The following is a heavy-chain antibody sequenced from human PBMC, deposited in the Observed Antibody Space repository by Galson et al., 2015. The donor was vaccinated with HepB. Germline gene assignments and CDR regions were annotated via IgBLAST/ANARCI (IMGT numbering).Heavy chain of an antibody. CDR3: ARDGVGATAYDY. D-gene: IGHD1-26*01. Sequence: SLRLSCAASGFTFSNFAMTWVRQAPGKGLEWVANIQQDGTEKYYVDSVKGRFTISRDNAKNSLYLQMNSLRAEDTAVYYCARDGVGATAYDYWGQGTLVTVSS. CDR2: IQQDGTEK. V-gene: IGHV3-7*01. J-gene: IGHJ4*02. CDR1: GFTFSNFA.